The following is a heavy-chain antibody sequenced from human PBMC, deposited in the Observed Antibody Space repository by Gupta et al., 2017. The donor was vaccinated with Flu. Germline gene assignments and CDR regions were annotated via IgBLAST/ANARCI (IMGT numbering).Heavy chain of an antibody. J-gene: IGHJ4*02. D-gene: IGHD1-7*01. V-gene: IGHV1-69*06. Sequence: ISWVRQAPGQGLEWMGGIIPIFGTANYAQKFQGRVTITADKSTSTAYMELSSLRSEDTAVYYCAREAQSYTGTTLLGIDYWGQGTLVTVSS. CDR3: AREAQSYTGTTLLGIDY. CDR2: IIPIFGTA.